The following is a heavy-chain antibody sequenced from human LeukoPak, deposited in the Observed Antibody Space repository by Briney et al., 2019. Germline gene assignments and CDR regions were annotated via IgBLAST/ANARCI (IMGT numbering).Heavy chain of an antibody. CDR1: GFTFSSYW. J-gene: IGHJ4*02. V-gene: IGHV3-74*01. Sequence: GGSLRLSCAASGFTFSSYWMHWVRQAPGKGLVWVSRINSDGSSTSYADSVKGRFTISRDNAKNTLYLQMNSLRAEDTAVYYCARDALGYCSSTSCYAGDYWGQGTLVTVSS. CDR2: INSDGSST. CDR3: ARDALGYCSSTSCYAGDY. D-gene: IGHD2-2*01.